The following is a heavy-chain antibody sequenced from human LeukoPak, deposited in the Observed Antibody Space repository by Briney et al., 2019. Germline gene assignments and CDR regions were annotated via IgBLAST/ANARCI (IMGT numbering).Heavy chain of an antibody. CDR2: ISSSAGTI. CDR3: AKDRHSYSNAYFFDY. CDR1: GFTFSDYY. Sequence: YPGGSLRLSCAASGFTFSDYYMSWIRQAPGKGLEWISYISSSAGTIYYADSMKGRFTISRDNAKNSLYLQMNSLRVEDTAVYYCAKDRHSYSNAYFFDYWGQGTLVTVSS. V-gene: IGHV3-11*04. D-gene: IGHD4-11*01. J-gene: IGHJ4*02.